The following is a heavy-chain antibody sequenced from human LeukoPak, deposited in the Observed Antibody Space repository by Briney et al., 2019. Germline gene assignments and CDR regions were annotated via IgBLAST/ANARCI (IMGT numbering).Heavy chain of an antibody. D-gene: IGHD3-9*01. J-gene: IGHJ5*02. V-gene: IGHV4-39*07. CDR1: GGSISNSSHY. Sequence: SETLSLTCTVSGGSISNSSHYWGWIRQPPGKGLEWIGSMYYSGSTYYNPSLKSRVTMSVDTSKNHFSLKVTSVTAADTAFYYCTRVRYFDWGFDPWGQGTLVTVSS. CDR2: MYYSGST. CDR3: TRVRYFDWGFDP.